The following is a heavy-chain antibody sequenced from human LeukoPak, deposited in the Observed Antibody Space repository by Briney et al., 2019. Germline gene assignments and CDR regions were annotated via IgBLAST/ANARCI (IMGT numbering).Heavy chain of an antibody. V-gene: IGHV3-23*01. CDR1: GFTFSSYA. Sequence: GGSLRLSCAASGFTFSSYAMSWVCQAPGKGLEWVSAISGSGGSTYYADSVKGRFTISRDNSKNTLYLQMNSLRAEDTAVYYCAKDGTDILTGDDYWGQGTLVTVSS. CDR3: AKDGTDILTGDDY. CDR2: ISGSGGST. J-gene: IGHJ4*02. D-gene: IGHD3-9*01.